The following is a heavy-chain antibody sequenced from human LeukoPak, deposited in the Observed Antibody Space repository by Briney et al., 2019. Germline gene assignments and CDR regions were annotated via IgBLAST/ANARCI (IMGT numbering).Heavy chain of an antibody. CDR3: ARVREGGYSYGYGYYYYYMDV. J-gene: IGHJ6*03. CDR1: DGSISSGSYY. V-gene: IGHV4-61*02. Sequence: SETLSLTCTVSDGSISSGSYYWSWIRQPAGKGLEWIGRIYTSGSTNYNPSLKSRVTISVDTSKNQFSLKLSSVTAADTAVYYCARVREGGYSYGYGYYYYYMDVWGKGTTVTVSS. CDR2: IYTSGST. D-gene: IGHD5-18*01.